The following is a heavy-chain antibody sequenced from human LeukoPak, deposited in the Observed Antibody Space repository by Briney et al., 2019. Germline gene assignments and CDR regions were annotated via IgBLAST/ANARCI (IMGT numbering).Heavy chain of an antibody. CDR3: AKDPTHYRVWDDYDSTVLSY. CDR1: GFTFSNAW. Sequence: GGSLRLSCAASGFTFSNAWMSWVRQAPGKGLEWAAFIRYDGSNKYCADSVKGRFTISRDNSKNTLYLQMNSLRAADTAVYYCAKDPTHYRVWDDYDSTVLSYWGQGTLVTVSS. J-gene: IGHJ4*02. V-gene: IGHV3-30*02. D-gene: IGHD3-22*01. CDR2: IRYDGSNK.